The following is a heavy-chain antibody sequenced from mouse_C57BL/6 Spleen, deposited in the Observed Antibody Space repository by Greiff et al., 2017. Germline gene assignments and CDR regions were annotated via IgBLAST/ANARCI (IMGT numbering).Heavy chain of an antibody. V-gene: IGHV14-4*01. CDR2: IDPENGDT. J-gene: IGHJ2*01. Sequence: VHVKQSGAELVRPGASVKLSCTASGFNIKDDYMHWVKQRPEQGLEWIGWIDPENGDTEYASKFQGKATITADTSSNTAYLQLSSLTSEDTAVYYCTTGYYGSSFYFDYWGQGTTLTVSS. D-gene: IGHD1-1*01. CDR3: TTGYYGSSFYFDY. CDR1: GFNIKDDY.